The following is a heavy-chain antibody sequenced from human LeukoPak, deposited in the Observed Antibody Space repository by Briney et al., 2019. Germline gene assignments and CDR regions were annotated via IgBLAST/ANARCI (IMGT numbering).Heavy chain of an antibody. V-gene: IGHV5-51*01. J-gene: IGHJ1*01. D-gene: IGHD3-22*01. CDR2: IYPGDSDT. CDR3: ARGPGDSSGYYLRYFQH. CDR1: GYSFTSYW. Sequence: GESLKISCKGSGYSFTSYWIGWVRQMPGKGLEWMGIIYPGDSDTRYSPSFQGQITISADKSISTAYLQWSSLKASDTAMYYCARGPGDSSGYYLRYFQHWGQGTLVTVSS.